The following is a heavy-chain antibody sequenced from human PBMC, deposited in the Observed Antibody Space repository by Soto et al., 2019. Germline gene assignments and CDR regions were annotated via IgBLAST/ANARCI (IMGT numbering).Heavy chain of an antibody. CDR1: GGSISSYY. Sequence: PSETLSLTCTFSGGSISSYYWSWIRQPPGRGLEWIGYISYSGSTNYNPSLKSRVTISVDTSKNQFSLKLTSVTAADTAVYYCARGTDTWFFALWGRGTLVPVSS. J-gene: IGHJ2*01. CDR2: ISYSGST. CDR3: ARGTDTWFFAL. V-gene: IGHV4-59*12.